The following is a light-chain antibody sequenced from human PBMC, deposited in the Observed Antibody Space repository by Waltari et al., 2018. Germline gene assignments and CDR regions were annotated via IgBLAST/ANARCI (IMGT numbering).Light chain of an antibody. V-gene: IGKV3-15*01. CDR2: CAS. J-gene: IGKJ1*01. CDR3: QQYENWPWT. Sequence: IVMTQSPATLSVSPGARATLSCRSSQSANSNLALYQQKPRQSPRLLIYCASTRATGLPVRFSGSGSGTDFTLTIYSLQSEDLAVYDCQQYENWPWTFGQGTKVEIK. CDR1: QSANSN.